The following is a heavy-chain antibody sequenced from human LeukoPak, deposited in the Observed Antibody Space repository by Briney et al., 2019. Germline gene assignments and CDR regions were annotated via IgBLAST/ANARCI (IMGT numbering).Heavy chain of an antibody. D-gene: IGHD4-23*01. V-gene: IGHV3-66*02. CDR1: GFTVSSNY. J-gene: IGHJ3*02. CDR2: IYSGGST. CDR3: ARDGGYGGNSEPDAFDI. Sequence: GGSLRLSCAASGFTVSSNYMSWVRQAPGKGLEWVSVIYSGGSTYYADSEKGRFTISRDNSKNTLYLQMNSLRAEDTAVYYCARDGGYGGNSEPDAFDIWGQGTMVTVSS.